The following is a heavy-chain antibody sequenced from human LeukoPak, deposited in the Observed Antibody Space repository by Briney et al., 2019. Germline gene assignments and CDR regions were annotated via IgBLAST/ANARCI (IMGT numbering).Heavy chain of an antibody. D-gene: IGHD3-3*01. V-gene: IGHV4-59*01. J-gene: IGHJ5*02. Sequence: PSETLSLTCTVSGGSISSYYWSWIRQPPGKGLEWIGYIYYSGSTNYNPSLKSRVTISVDTSKNQFSLKLSSVTAADTAVYYCARSHYDFWSATPRWFDPWGQGTLVTVSS. CDR1: GGSISSYY. CDR3: ARSHYDFWSATPRWFDP. CDR2: IYYSGST.